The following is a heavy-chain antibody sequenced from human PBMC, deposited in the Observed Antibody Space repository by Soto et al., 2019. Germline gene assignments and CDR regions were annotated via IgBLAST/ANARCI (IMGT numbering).Heavy chain of an antibody. CDR2: IKSKTDGGTT. J-gene: IGHJ3*02. CDR1: GCTFGSAW. V-gene: IGHV3-15*07. CDR3: EDAVQSHYGSEN. Sequence: GGSLRLSCAASGCTFGSAWGNWIRPEPGKGLEWVGRIKSKTDGGTTDYAAPVKGRFTISRDDSKNTLYLQMNSLKTDDTAVYYCEDAVQSHYGSENWGQGTMVT. D-gene: IGHD2-15*01.